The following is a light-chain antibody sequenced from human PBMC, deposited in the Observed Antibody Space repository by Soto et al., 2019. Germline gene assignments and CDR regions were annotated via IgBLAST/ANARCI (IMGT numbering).Light chain of an antibody. CDR2: EVS. CDR3: CSYAGSSTYV. J-gene: IGLJ1*01. V-gene: IGLV2-23*02. CDR1: SSDIGSYNL. Sequence: QSDRTHPASGSRAPGQSLPITNTGTSSDIGSYNLVSWYQQHPGKAPKLMIYEVSKRPSGVSNRFSGSKSGNTASLTIFGLQAEDEADYYCCSYAGSSTYVVGTGTKFPVL.